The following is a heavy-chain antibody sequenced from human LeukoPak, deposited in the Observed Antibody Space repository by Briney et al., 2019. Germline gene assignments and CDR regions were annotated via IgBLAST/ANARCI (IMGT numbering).Heavy chain of an antibody. D-gene: IGHD3-22*01. CDR2: IGTYKGNT. V-gene: IGHV1-18*01. CDR1: GYTFTSDG. CDR3: ARTPGMVVVKTFYCMDV. Sequence: ASVKVSCTTSGYTFTSDGISWVRKAPGQGLEWMGWIGTYKGNTNYAQMFQGRVTMTTDTSTSTAYMELKNLRSDDTAVYYCARTPGMVVVKTFYCMDVWGQGTTVTVSS. J-gene: IGHJ6*02.